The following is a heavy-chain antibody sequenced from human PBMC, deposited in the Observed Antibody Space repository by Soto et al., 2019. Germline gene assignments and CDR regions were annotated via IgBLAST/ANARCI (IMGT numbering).Heavy chain of an antibody. J-gene: IGHJ4*02. CDR2: INPYNGNT. CDR1: GYTFTSYG. CDR3: ARDWFGIDY. D-gene: IGHD3-16*01. Sequence: QVQLVQSGAEVKKPGASVKVSCKASGYTFTSYGISWVRQAPGQGLEWMGWINPYNGNTNYAQKLQGRVTMTTDTSTNTADMELRSLRSDDTPVYYCARDWFGIDYWGQGTLVTVSS. V-gene: IGHV1-18*01.